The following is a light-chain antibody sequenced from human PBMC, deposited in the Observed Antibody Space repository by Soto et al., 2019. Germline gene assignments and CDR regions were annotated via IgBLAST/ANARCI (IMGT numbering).Light chain of an antibody. CDR3: QHQNNWPPMST. V-gene: IGKV3-11*01. CDR1: QSVGGF. J-gene: IGKJ2*01. CDR2: DTS. Sequence: EIVLTQSPATLSLSPGERATLSCRASQSVGGFLAWYQQKSGQAPRLLIYDTSKRATGIPARFSGSGSGTDFNLTISSREPEDFDISHCQHQNNWPPMSTFGQGTKLEIK.